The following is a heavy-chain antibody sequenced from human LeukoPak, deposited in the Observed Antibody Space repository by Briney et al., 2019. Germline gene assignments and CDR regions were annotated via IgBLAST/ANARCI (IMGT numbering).Heavy chain of an antibody. D-gene: IGHD1-1*01. CDR1: GFTFSSYW. CDR3: ARERLFTGTTYDY. J-gene: IGHJ4*02. Sequence: GGSLRLSCAASGFTFSSYWMHWVRQAPGKGLVWVSRINSDGSSTSYADSVKGRFTISRDNAKNTLYLQMNSLRAGDTAVYYCARERLFTGTTYDYWGQGTLVTVSS. CDR2: INSDGSST. V-gene: IGHV3-74*01.